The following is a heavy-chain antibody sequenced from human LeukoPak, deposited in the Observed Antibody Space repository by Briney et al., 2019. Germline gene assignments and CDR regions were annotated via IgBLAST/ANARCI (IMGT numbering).Heavy chain of an antibody. CDR3: ARVRITMVRGVIGWFDP. V-gene: IGHV1-18*04. Sequence: ASVKVSCKASGYTFTSYGTSWVRQAPGQGLEWMGWISAYNGNTNYAQKLQGRVTMTTDTSTSTAYMELRSLRSDGTAVYYCARVRITMVRGVIGWFDPWGQGTLVTVSS. J-gene: IGHJ5*02. CDR1: GYTFTSYG. D-gene: IGHD3-10*01. CDR2: ISAYNGNT.